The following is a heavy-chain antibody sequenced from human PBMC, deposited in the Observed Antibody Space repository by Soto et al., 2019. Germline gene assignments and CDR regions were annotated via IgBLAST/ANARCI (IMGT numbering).Heavy chain of an antibody. CDR2: IIPIFGTA. D-gene: IGHD2-2*01. Sequence: QVQLVQSGAEVKKPGSSVKVSCKASGGTFSSYAISWVRQAPGQGLEWMGGIIPIFGTANYAQKFQGRVTFTADESTSAAYMELSRLRSEDTAVYYCARHVPAAGHYYGMDAWGQGTTVTFSS. J-gene: IGHJ6*02. CDR3: ARHVPAAGHYYGMDA. CDR1: GGTFSSYA. V-gene: IGHV1-69*12.